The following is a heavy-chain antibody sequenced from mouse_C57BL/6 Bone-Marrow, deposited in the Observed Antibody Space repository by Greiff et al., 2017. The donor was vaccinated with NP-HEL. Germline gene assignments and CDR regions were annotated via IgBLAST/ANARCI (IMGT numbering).Heavy chain of an antibody. CDR3: ARQGYYGSSFDY. D-gene: IGHD1-1*01. CDR2: ISSGGSYT. CDR1: GFTFSSYG. J-gene: IGHJ2*01. V-gene: IGHV5-6*01. Sequence: EVKLMESGGDLVKPGGSLKLSCAASGFTFSSYGMSWVRQTPDKRLEWVATISSGGSYTYYPDSVKGRFTISRDNAKNTLYLQRSSLKSEDTAMYYCARQGYYGSSFDYWGQGTTLTVSS.